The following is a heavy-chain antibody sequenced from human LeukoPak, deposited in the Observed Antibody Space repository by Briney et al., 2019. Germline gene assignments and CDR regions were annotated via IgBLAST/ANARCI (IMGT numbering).Heavy chain of an antibody. V-gene: IGHV3-30*03. CDR2: TSYDGSNK. J-gene: IGHJ4*02. Sequence: GRSLRLSCAASGFTFSTYGMHWVRQAPGKGLEWVAATSYDGSNKYYAESVRGRFIISRDNSKNTLYLQMNSLRAEDTAVYYCAVPYGSGSSSFDYWGQGTLVTVSS. CDR3: AVPYGSGSSSFDY. CDR1: GFTFSTYG. D-gene: IGHD3-10*01.